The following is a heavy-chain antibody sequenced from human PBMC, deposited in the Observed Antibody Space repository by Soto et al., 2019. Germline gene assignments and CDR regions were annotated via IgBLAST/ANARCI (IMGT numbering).Heavy chain of an antibody. V-gene: IGHV3-72*01. CDR2: IRNKENGYTI. CDR1: GFTFSDHY. Sequence: EVQLVESGGGLVQPGGSLSLSCATSGFTFSDHYMDWVRQAPGKGPEWVGRIRNKENGYTIEYAESVKGRFIVSRDNLDNSLHLQMTSLRTEDTAVYYCVREPQLTSVTAFDYWGQGTLVTVSS. CDR3: VREPQLTSVTAFDY. D-gene: IGHD4-17*01. J-gene: IGHJ4*02.